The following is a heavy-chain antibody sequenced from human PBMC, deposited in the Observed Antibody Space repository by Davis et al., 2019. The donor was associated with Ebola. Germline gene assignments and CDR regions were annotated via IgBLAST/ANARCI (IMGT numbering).Heavy chain of an antibody. CDR3: ARGSGCDGDCYPGLDALDV. D-gene: IGHD2-21*02. V-gene: IGHV3-21*06. CDR2: ISWSRAYI. Sequence: GESLKISCAASGFIFSNYDINWVRQAPGKGLEWVSHISWSRAYIYYSDSVKGRFTISRDNAENSVFLQMDSLRDEDTAVYFCARGSGCDGDCYPGLDALDVWGQGTKVTVSS. CDR1: GFIFSNYD. J-gene: IGHJ3*01.